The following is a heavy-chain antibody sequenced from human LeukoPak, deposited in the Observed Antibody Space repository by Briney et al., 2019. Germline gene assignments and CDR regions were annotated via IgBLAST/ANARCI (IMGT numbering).Heavy chain of an antibody. CDR3: ARDLESSGWYRGWCDP. CDR2: IIPIFGTA. D-gene: IGHD6-19*01. J-gene: IGHJ5*02. V-gene: IGHV1-69*05. CDR1: GVTFSSYA. Sequence: SVKVSCKASGVTFSSYAISWVRQAPGQGLEWMGGIIPIFGTANYAHKFKGRVTITTDESTSTAYMELSSLRSEDTAVYYCARDLESSGWYRGWCDPWGQGTLVTVSS.